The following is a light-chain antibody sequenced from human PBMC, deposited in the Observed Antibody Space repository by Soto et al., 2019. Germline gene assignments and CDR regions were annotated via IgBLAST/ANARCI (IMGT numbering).Light chain of an antibody. CDR3: QQYESYSPWT. Sequence: DIQMTQSPSSLSASVGDTATITCRASQSISSWLAWYQQKPGKAPKLLIYDASTLQSGVPSRYSGSGSGTEFTLTISNLQPDDFATYYCQQYESYSPWTFGQGTKVDIK. CDR1: QSISSW. V-gene: IGKV1-5*01. CDR2: DAS. J-gene: IGKJ1*01.